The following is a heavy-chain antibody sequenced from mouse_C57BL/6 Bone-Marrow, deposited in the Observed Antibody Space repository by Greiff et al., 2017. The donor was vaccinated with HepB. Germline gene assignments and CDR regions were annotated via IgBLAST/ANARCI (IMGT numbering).Heavy chain of an antibody. CDR3: ARELYYDYDGHYFDY. J-gene: IGHJ2*01. CDR2: IYPGDGDT. Sequence: VKLMESGAELVKPGASVKISCKASGYAFSSYWMNWVKQRPGKGLEWIGQIYPGDGDTNYNGKFKGKATLTADKSSSTAYMQLSSLTSEDSAVYFCARELYYDYDGHYFDYWGQGTTLTVSS. V-gene: IGHV1-80*01. D-gene: IGHD2-4*01. CDR1: GYAFSSYW.